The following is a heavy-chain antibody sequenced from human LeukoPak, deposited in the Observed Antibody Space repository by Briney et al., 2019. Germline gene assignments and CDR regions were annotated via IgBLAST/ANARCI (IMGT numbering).Heavy chain of an antibody. Sequence: SETLSLTCTVSGASISTYYWSWIRQPAGKGLEWIGRIYVDVATNYNSSLKSRVTMSVDTSKNQFSLKLDSLTAADTAVYYCAKVGNNYVFDYWGQGTLVTVPS. CDR2: IYVDVAT. J-gene: IGHJ4*02. CDR1: GASISTYY. D-gene: IGHD1/OR15-1a*01. V-gene: IGHV4-4*07. CDR3: AKVGNNYVFDY.